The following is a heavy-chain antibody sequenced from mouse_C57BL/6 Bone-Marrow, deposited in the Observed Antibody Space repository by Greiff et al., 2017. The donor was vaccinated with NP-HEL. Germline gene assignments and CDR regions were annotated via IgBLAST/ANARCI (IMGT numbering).Heavy chain of an antibody. CDR2: IYPRSGNT. D-gene: IGHD2-4*01. CDR1: GYTFTSYG. V-gene: IGHV1-81*01. J-gene: IGHJ2*01. Sequence: VKLQESGAELARPGASVKLSCKASGYTFTSYGISWVKQRTGQGLEWIGEIYPRSGNTYYNEKLKGKATLTADKSSSTAYMELRSLTSEDSAVYFCASPGIYYDYDVGFDYWGQGTTLTVSS. CDR3: ASPGIYYDYDVGFDY.